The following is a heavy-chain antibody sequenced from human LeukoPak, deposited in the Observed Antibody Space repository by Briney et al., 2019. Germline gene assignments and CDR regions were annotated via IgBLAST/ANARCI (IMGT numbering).Heavy chain of an antibody. D-gene: IGHD3-10*01. V-gene: IGHV1-46*01. Sequence: ASVKVSCKASGYTFTSYYIHWVRQAPGQGLEWMGIINPSGGSTSYAQKFQGRVTMTRDTSTNTVYMELSSLRSEDTAVYYCARPSGSGSYPYPFDYWGQGTLVTVSS. CDR1: GYTFTSYY. CDR2: INPSGGST. J-gene: IGHJ4*02. CDR3: ARPSGSGSYPYPFDY.